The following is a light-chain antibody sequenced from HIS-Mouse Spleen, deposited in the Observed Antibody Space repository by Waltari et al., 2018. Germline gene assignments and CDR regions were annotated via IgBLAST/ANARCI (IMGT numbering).Light chain of an antibody. Sequence: QSALTQPRSVSGSPGQSVTISCTGTSSDVGGHNYSPWYQQHPGKAPKLMIYDVSKRPSGVPDRFSGSKSGNTASLTISGLQAEDEADYYCCSYAGSYTWVFGGGTKLTVL. CDR3: CSYAGSYTWV. V-gene: IGLV2-11*01. CDR1: SSDVGGHNY. J-gene: IGLJ3*02. CDR2: DVS.